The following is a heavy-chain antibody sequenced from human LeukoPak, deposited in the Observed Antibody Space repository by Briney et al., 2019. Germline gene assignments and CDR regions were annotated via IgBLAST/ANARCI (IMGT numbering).Heavy chain of an antibody. Sequence: PGGSLRLSCAASGFTFAGYWMSWVCQAPGKGLEWVANIKQDGSEEYYVDSVKGRFTISRDNAESSLYLQMNSLRAEDTAVYYCARDPQGTSWYNWFDPWGQGTLVTVSS. CDR3: ARDPQGTSWYNWFDP. CDR2: IKQDGSEE. V-gene: IGHV3-7*05. CDR1: GFTFAGYW. J-gene: IGHJ5*02. D-gene: IGHD6-13*01.